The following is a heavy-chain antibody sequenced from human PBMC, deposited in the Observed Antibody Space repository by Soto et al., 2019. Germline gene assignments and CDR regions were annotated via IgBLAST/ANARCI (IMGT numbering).Heavy chain of an antibody. V-gene: IGHV4-34*01. J-gene: IGHJ4*02. CDR1: GGSFSGYY. Sequence: QVQLQQCGAGLLKPSETLSLTCAVYGGSFSGYYWSWIRQPPGKGLEWIGEVNHSGSTNYNPSLKSRVTISVDTSKNQFSLRLSSVTAADTAVYYCASGDQPSGTISYWGQGTLVTVSS. CDR2: VNHSGST. CDR3: ASGDQPSGTISY. D-gene: IGHD6-13*01.